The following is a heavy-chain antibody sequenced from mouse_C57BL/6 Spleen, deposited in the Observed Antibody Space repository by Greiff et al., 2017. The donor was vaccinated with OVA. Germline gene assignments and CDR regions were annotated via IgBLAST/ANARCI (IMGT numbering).Heavy chain of an antibody. V-gene: IGHV1-26*01. CDR1: GYTFTDYY. CDR3: ARRMGYDYDGGGFAY. J-gene: IGHJ3*01. Sequence: VQLQQSGPELVKPGASVKISCKASGYTFTDYYMNWVKQSHGKSLEWIGDINPNNGGTSYNQKFKGKATLTVDKSSSTAYMELRSLTSEDSAVYYCARRMGYDYDGGGFAYWGHVTLVTVSA. D-gene: IGHD2-4*01. CDR2: INPNNGGT.